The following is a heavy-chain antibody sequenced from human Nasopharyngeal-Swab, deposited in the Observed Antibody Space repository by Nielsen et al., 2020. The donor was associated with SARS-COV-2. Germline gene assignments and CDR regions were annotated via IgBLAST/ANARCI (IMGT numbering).Heavy chain of an antibody. CDR3: ARGTVTTGLGY. J-gene: IGHJ4*02. CDR1: GGSISSGGYY. CDR2: IYYGGST. D-gene: IGHD4-11*01. V-gene: IGHV4-31*03. Sequence: LRLSCTVSGGSISSGGYYWNWIRQHPGEGLEWIGYIYYGGSTYYNPSLKSRLTISVDTSKKQFSLNLSSVTAADTAVYYCARGTVTTGLGYWGQGTLVTVSS.